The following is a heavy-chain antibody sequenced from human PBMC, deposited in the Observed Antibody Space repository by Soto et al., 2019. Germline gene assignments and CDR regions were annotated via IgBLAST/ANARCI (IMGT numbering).Heavy chain of an antibody. CDR2: ISYDGSHR. Sequence: QVQLVESGGGVVQPGRSLRLSCAGSGFIFNSYGMHWVRQAPGKGLEWVAVISYDGSHRSYADSVEGRFIISRDNPKNTLYLQMNSLRPEDTAIYHCAKDLVHSSSWPGFWGQGTQVTVSS. J-gene: IGHJ4*02. CDR1: GFIFNSYG. V-gene: IGHV3-30*18. CDR3: AKDLVHSSSWPGF. D-gene: IGHD6-13*01.